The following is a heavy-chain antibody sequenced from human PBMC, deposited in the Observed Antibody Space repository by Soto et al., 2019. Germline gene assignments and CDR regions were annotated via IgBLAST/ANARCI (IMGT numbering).Heavy chain of an antibody. J-gene: IGHJ6*03. CDR2: MNPNSGNT. V-gene: IGHV1-8*01. D-gene: IGHD3-3*01. Sequence: ASVKVSCKAYGYTFTSYDINWVRQATGQGLEWMGWMNPNSGNTGYAQKFQGRVTMTRNTSISTAYMELSSLRSEDTAVYYCARADFWSGYYHYYYYYMDVWGRGTTVTVSS. CDR3: ARADFWSGYYHYYYYYMDV. CDR1: GYTFTSYD.